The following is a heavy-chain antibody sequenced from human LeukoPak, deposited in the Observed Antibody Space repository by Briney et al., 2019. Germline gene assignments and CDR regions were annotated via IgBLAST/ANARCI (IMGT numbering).Heavy chain of an antibody. Sequence: PGRSLRLSCAASGFTFSSFDMHWVRQAPGKGLEWVSVISYDGYTKYYADSVTGRFTISRDNSKNTLFLQMNSLRAEDTAVYYCSNARPSSDGYCPFDYWGQGTLVTVSS. CDR2: ISYDGYTK. CDR3: SNARPSSDGYCPFDY. J-gene: IGHJ4*02. D-gene: IGHD5-24*01. V-gene: IGHV3-30-3*01. CDR1: GFTFSSFD.